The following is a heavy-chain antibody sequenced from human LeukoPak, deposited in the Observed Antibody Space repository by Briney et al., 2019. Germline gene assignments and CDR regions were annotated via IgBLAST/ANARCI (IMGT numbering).Heavy chain of an antibody. CDR3: ARDNRWSSDY. Sequence: GGSLRLSCEASGLTFSSHWMRWARQAPGKGLEWVADIKRDGSEKNYMDSVKGRFSISRDNAKNSVYLQMNSLRDDDTAVYYCARDNRWSSDYWGQGSLLTVSS. CDR2: IKRDGSEK. CDR1: GLTFSSHW. J-gene: IGHJ4*02. V-gene: IGHV3-7*01. D-gene: IGHD6-13*01.